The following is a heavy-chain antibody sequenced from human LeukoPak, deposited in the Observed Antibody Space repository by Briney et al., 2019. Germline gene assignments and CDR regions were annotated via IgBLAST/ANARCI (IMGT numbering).Heavy chain of an antibody. D-gene: IGHD3-22*01. CDR3: ARGGEDYYDSSGYRPPLDY. CDR1: GGSISSSNW. J-gene: IGHJ4*02. CDR2: SYHSGST. Sequence: SGTLSLTCAVSGGSISSSNWWSWVRQPPGKGLEWIGESYHSGSTNYNPSLKSRITISIDKSKNQFSLKLSSVTAADTAVYYCARGGEDYYDSSGYRPPLDYWGQGTLVTVSS. V-gene: IGHV4-4*02.